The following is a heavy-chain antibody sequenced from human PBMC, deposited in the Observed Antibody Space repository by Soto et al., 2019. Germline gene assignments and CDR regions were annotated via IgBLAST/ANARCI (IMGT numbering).Heavy chain of an antibody. Sequence: QVQLVQSGAEVKKPGASVKVSCKASGYTFPNYGISWVRQAPGQGLEWMGWISAYNGNTNYAQKLQGRVTMNTDTSTSTAYMELRSLGSDDTAVYYCARTVGATYAFDIWGQGTMVTVSS. CDR2: ISAYNGNT. D-gene: IGHD1-26*01. V-gene: IGHV1-18*01. CDR1: GYTFPNYG. J-gene: IGHJ3*02. CDR3: ARTVGATYAFDI.